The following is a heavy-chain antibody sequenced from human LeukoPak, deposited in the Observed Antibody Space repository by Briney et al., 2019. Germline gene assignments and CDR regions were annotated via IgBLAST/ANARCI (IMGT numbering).Heavy chain of an antibody. J-gene: IGHJ6*02. D-gene: IGHD3-22*01. Sequence: SETLSLTCTVSSGSISSGDYYWGWIRQLPGKGLEGIGYIYYSGRTYYNPSLKSRLTISIDTSKNQFSLKLSSVTAADTAVYYCARVPIGSSGYSTGYYYYYGMDVWGQGTTVTVSS. CDR2: IYYSGRT. CDR3: ARVPIGSSGYSTGYYYYYGMDV. V-gene: IGHV4-31*03. CDR1: SGSISSGDYY.